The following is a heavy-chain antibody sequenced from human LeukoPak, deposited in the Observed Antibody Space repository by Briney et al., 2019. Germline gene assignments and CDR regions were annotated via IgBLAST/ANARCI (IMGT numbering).Heavy chain of an antibody. Sequence: SETLSLTCSVSGYSISSGYCWGWIRQPPGKGLEWIGYIYYSGSTNYNPSLKSRVTISVDTSKNQFSLKLSSVIAADTAVYYCARTTEGYCSSASCFGFSYSYYMDVWGKGTTVTIPS. J-gene: IGHJ6*03. V-gene: IGHV4-61*01. D-gene: IGHD2-2*01. CDR2: IYYSGST. CDR1: GYSISSGYC. CDR3: ARTTEGYCSSASCFGFSYSYYMDV.